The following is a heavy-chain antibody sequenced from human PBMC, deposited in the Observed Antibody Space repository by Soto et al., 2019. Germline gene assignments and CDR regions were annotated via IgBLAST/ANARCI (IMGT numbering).Heavy chain of an antibody. V-gene: IGHV1-2*02. CDR1: GYTFTGYY. J-gene: IGHJ6*02. D-gene: IGHD2-2*01. Sequence: ASVKVSCKASGYTFTGYYMHWVRQAPGQGLEWMGWINPNSGGTNYAQKFQGRVTMTRDTSISTAYMELSRLRSDDTAVYYCASIGGYCSGTSCSKREDYYYYGMDVWGQGTTVTVSS. CDR3: ASIGGYCSGTSCSKREDYYYYGMDV. CDR2: INPNSGGT.